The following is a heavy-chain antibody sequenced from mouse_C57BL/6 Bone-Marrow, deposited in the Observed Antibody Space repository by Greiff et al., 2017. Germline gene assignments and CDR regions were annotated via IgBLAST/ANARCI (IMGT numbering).Heavy chain of an antibody. D-gene: IGHD4-1*01. V-gene: IGHV1-81*01. CDR3: ARGRDLTGSFAY. Sequence: QVQLQQSGAELARPGASVKLSCKASGYTFTSYGISWVKQRTGQGLEWIGEIYPRSGNTYYNEKFKGKATLTADKSSSTAYMELRSLTSEDSAVYFCARGRDLTGSFAYWGQGTLVTVSA. CDR2: IYPRSGNT. J-gene: IGHJ3*01. CDR1: GYTFTSYG.